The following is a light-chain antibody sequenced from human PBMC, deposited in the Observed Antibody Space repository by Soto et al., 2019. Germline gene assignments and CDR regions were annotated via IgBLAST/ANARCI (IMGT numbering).Light chain of an antibody. Sequence: EIVLTQSPATLSLSPGERATLFCRASQSVSSYFAWYQQKPGQAPNLLIYDASSRATGTPARFSGSGSGTEFTLTISSLQSEDFAVYYCQQYNNWPQTFGQGTKVDI. CDR1: QSVSSY. J-gene: IGKJ1*01. V-gene: IGKV3D-15*01. CDR3: QQYNNWPQT. CDR2: DAS.